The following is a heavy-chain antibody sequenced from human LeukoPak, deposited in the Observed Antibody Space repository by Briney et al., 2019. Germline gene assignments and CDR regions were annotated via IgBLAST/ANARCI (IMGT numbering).Heavy chain of an antibody. V-gene: IGHV3-30*02. Sequence: GRSLRLSCAASGFTFSNYAMNWVRRAPGKGLEWVAFIRHDGSIKYYADSVKGRFTISRDNSKKTLYLQMNSLRPEDTAVYSCAKLLFWSGYNDAFDIWGQGTKVIVSS. CDR3: AKLLFWSGYNDAFDI. CDR1: GFTFSNYA. D-gene: IGHD3-3*01. J-gene: IGHJ3*02. CDR2: IRHDGSIK.